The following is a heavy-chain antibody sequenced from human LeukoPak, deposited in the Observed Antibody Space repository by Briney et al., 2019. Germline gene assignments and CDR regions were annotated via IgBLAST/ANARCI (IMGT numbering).Heavy chain of an antibody. V-gene: IGHV4-4*07. CDR3: ARALDYGDYSHWLDR. Sequence: SETLSLTCTVSGGSITSYYWSWIRQPAGKGLEWIGRINISGRTTYNPSLQSRVTMSVDTSKNQFSLKLNFVTAADTAVYYCARALDYGDYSHWLDRWGQGTLVIVSS. J-gene: IGHJ5*02. CDR1: GGSITSYY. CDR2: INISGRT. D-gene: IGHD4-17*01.